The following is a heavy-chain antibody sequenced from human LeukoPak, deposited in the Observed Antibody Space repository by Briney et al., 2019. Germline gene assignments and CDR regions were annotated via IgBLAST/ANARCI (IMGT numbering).Heavy chain of an antibody. CDR2: IRSKANSYAT. Sequence: GGSLILSCAASGFTFSGSAMHWVRQASGKGLEWVGRIRSKANSYATAYAASVKGRFTVSRDDSKNTAYLQMNSLKTEDTAVYYCSSSLWFGELLKAFDLWGRGTLVTVSS. CDR3: SSSLWFGELLKAFDL. V-gene: IGHV3-73*01. J-gene: IGHJ2*01. CDR1: GFTFSGSA. D-gene: IGHD3-10*01.